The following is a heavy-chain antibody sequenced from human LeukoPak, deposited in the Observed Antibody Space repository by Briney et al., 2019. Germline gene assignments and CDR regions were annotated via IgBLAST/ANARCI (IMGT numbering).Heavy chain of an antibody. CDR2: ISGYNGNT. CDR1: GYTFTDYY. D-gene: IGHD2-15*01. J-gene: IGHJ3*01. V-gene: IGHV1-18*04. CDR3: ARDVPGSIAVVVVVDAFDV. Sequence: ASVKVSCKASGYTFTDYYMHWVRQAPGQGLEWMGWISGYNGNTKYAQKLQGRVSMTTDTSTNTAYLELRSLTSDDTAVYYCARDVPGSIAVVVVVDAFDVWGQGTKVTVSS.